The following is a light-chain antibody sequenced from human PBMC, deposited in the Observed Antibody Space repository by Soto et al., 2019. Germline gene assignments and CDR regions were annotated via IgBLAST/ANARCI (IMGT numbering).Light chain of an antibody. Sequence: QSALTQPASVSGSPGQSITISCTGTSSDVGGYNYVSWYQQYPGKAPKLMIYEVSNRPSGVSNRFSGSKSVNTASLTISGLQAEDEADYYCISYTSSSTLVFGTGTKLTVL. CDR1: SSDVGGYNY. J-gene: IGLJ1*01. CDR3: ISYTSSSTLV. CDR2: EVS. V-gene: IGLV2-14*01.